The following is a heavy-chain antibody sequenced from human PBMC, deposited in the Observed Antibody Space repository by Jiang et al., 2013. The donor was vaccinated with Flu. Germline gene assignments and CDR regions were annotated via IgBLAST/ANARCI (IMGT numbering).Heavy chain of an antibody. CDR1: GGSISNYY. Sequence: GSGLVKPSETLSLTCTVSGGSISNYYWSWIRQPAGKGLEWIGRIYTSGSTNYNPSLKSRVTMSVDTSKNQFSLKLSSVTAADTAVYYCYGSVNYPVRFDPWGQGTLVTVSS. CDR3: YGSVNYPVRFDP. J-gene: IGHJ5*02. D-gene: IGHD3-10*01. V-gene: IGHV4-4*07. CDR2: IYTSGST.